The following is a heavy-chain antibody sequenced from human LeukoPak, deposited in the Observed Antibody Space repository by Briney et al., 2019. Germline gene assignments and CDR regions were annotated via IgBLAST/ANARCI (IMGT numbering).Heavy chain of an antibody. CDR3: ARVPNVVFGVPTNWFDP. J-gene: IGHJ5*02. CDR2: IYHSGST. Sequence: SATLSLTCAVSGGSISSSNWWSWVRQPPGKGLEWIGEIYHSGSTNYNPSLKSRVTISVDKSKNQFSLKLSSVTAADTAVYYCARVPNVVFGVPTNWFDPWGQGTLVTVSS. CDR1: GGSISSSNW. D-gene: IGHD3-3*01. V-gene: IGHV4-4*02.